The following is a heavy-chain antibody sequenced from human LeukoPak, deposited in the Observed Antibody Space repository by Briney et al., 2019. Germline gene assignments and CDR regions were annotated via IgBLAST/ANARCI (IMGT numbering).Heavy chain of an antibody. D-gene: IGHD3-3*01. V-gene: IGHV3-23*01. CDR2: ISGSGGST. CDR1: GFTFSSYA. CDR3: AKDLGYYDFWSGTD. Sequence: GGSLRLSCAASGFTFSSYAMNWVRQAPGKGLEWVSAISGSGGSTYYADSVKGRFTISRDNSKNTLYLQMNSLRAEDTAVYYCAKDLGYYDFWSGTDWGQGTLVTVSS. J-gene: IGHJ4*02.